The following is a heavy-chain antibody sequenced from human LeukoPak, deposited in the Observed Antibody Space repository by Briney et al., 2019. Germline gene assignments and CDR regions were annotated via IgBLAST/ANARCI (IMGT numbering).Heavy chain of an antibody. J-gene: IGHJ5*02. CDR3: ARVMGWFDP. Sequence: SGTLSLTCAVSGGSISSSNWWSWVRQPPGKGLEWIGYIYYSGSTNYNPSLKSRVTISVDTSKNQFSLKLSSVTAADTAVYYCARVMGWFDPWGQGTLVTVSS. V-gene: IGHV4-4*02. D-gene: IGHD2-8*01. CDR2: IYYSGST. CDR1: GGSISSSNW.